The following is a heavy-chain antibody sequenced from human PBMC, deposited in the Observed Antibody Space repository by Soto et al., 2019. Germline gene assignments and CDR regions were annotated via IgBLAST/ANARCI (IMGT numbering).Heavy chain of an antibody. J-gene: IGHJ5*02. CDR2: TYNSEST. V-gene: IGHV4-31*03. Sequence: PSETLSLTCTVSGGSISRGGYYWSWIRQNPGKGLEWIGYTYNSESTYYNPSLKSRVTISVDTSKNQFSLKLTSVTAADTAVYYCVRDPAPWGQGTLVTVSS. CDR3: VRDPAP. CDR1: GGSISRGGYY.